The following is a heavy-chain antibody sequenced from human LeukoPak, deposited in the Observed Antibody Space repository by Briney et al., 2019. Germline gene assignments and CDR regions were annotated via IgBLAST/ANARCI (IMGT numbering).Heavy chain of an antibody. CDR1: GGSISSSNW. CDR2: IYHSGST. CDR3: ARSSTTVTTWGFDY. D-gene: IGHD4-17*01. J-gene: IGHJ4*02. V-gene: IGHV4-4*02. Sequence: SETLSLTCAVSGGSISSSNWWSWVRQPPGKGLEWIGEIYHSGSTNYTPSLKSRVTISVDKSKNQFSLKLSSVTAADTAVHYCARSSTTVTTWGFDYWGQGTLVTVSS.